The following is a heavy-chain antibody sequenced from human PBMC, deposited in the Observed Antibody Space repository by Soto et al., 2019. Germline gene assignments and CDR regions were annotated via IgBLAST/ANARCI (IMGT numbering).Heavy chain of an antibody. CDR2: ISSSGSTI. V-gene: IGHV3-48*03. J-gene: IGHJ4*02. D-gene: IGHD5-18*01. Sequence: EVQLVESGGGLVQPGGSLRLSCAASGFTFSSYEMNWVRQAPGKGLEWVSYISSSGSTIYYADSVKGRFTISRDNAKHSLYLQMNSLRAEDTAVYYCARDGYSYGPPDYWGQGTLVTVSS. CDR3: ARDGYSYGPPDY. CDR1: GFTFSSYE.